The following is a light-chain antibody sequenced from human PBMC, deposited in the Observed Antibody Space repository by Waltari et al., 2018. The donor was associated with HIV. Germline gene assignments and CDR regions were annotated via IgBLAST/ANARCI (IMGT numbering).Light chain of an antibody. Sequence: SALSQPTSVSEFTGQSLTISCTWFRCDGLYYNRISWYQQPPNTSPKLILYEVYKRPSGVPDRFSGSQSGDMASLTVSGLQTEDEADYYCALYTTRNIIFGGGTNLVVL. CDR1: RCDGLYYNR. J-gene: IGLJ2*01. V-gene: IGLV2-18*01. CDR3: ALYTTRNII. CDR2: EVY.